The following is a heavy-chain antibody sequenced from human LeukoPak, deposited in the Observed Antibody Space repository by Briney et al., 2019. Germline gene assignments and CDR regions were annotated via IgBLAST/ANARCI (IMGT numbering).Heavy chain of an antibody. CDR3: ARDPGFSSFDY. CDR1: TLTFSTYW. D-gene: IGHD3-3*02. J-gene: IGHJ4*02. CDR2: INQDGSVK. V-gene: IGHV3-7*01. Sequence: GGSLRLSCAASTLTFSTYWMTWVRQTPGRGLEFVANINQDGSVKDYVGSVKGRFTISRDNAKNSLYLQMNSLRADDTAVYYCARDPGFSSFDYWDQGTLVTVSS.